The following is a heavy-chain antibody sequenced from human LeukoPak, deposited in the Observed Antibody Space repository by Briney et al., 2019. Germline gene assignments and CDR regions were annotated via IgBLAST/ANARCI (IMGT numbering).Heavy chain of an antibody. CDR3: ARVQTIAGLFSWY. CDR1: GFTVSTSY. CDR2: LYVGGGS. J-gene: IGHJ4*02. Sequence: GGSLRLSCAASGFTVSTSYMAWVRQAPGKGLVWVSVLYVGGGSYYADSVRGRFIISRDISKDTVYLQMDSLRGEDTAVYYGARVQTIAGLFSWYWGQGTLVTVSS. D-gene: IGHD5-24*01. V-gene: IGHV3-66*01.